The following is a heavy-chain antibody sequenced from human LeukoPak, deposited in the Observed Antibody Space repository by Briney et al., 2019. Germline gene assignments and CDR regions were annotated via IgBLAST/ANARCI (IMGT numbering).Heavy chain of an antibody. CDR2: ISAYNGNT. V-gene: IGHV1-18*01. CDR1: GYTFTSYG. Sequence: GASVKVSCKASGYTFTSYGTSWVRQAPGQGLEWMGWISAYNGNTNYAQKLQGRVTMTTDTSTSTAYMELRSLRSDDTAVYHCARGGYCSGGSCYPEWFDPWGQGTLVTVSS. D-gene: IGHD2-15*01. CDR3: ARGGYCSGGSCYPEWFDP. J-gene: IGHJ5*02.